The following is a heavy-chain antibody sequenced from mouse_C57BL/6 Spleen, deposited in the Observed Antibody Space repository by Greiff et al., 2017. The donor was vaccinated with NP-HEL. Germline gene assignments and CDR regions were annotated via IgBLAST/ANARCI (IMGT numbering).Heavy chain of an antibody. Sequence: QVQLQQPGAELVKPGASVKLSCKASGYTFTSYWMQWVKQRPGQGLEWIGEIDPSDSYTNYNQKFKGKATLTVDTSSSTAYMQLSSLTSEDSAVYYCARETVPPTGYFDYWGQGTTLTVSS. CDR1: GYTFTSYW. J-gene: IGHJ2*01. V-gene: IGHV1-50*01. CDR3: ARETVPPTGYFDY. CDR2: IDPSDSYT. D-gene: IGHD1-1*01.